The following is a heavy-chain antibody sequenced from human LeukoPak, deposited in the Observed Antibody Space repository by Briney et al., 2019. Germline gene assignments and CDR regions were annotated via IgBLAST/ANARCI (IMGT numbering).Heavy chain of an antibody. D-gene: IGHD3-10*01. CDR2: IYTSGST. J-gene: IGHJ4*02. V-gene: IGHV4-4*07. Sequence: SETLSLTCTVSGGSISSYYWSWIRQPAGKGLEWIGRIYTSGSTNYNTSLKRRVTISVDTSKNQFSLKLSSVTAADTAVYYCARRSGLLWFGELSNSYYFDYWGQGTLVTVSS. CDR1: GGSISSYY. CDR3: ARRSGLLWFGELSNSYYFDY.